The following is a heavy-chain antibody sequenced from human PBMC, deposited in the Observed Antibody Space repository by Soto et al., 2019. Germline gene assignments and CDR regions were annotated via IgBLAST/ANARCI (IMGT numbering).Heavy chain of an antibody. V-gene: IGHV1-8*01. J-gene: IGHJ4*02. CDR1: GYTFASYD. Sequence: ASVKVSCKASGYTFASYDINWVRQATGQGLGWMGWMNPNSGNTGYAQKFQGRVTMTRNTSISTAYMELSSLRSEDTAVYYCARERTVAGNDYWGQGTLVTVSS. CDR2: MNPNSGNT. CDR3: ARERTVAGNDY. D-gene: IGHD6-19*01.